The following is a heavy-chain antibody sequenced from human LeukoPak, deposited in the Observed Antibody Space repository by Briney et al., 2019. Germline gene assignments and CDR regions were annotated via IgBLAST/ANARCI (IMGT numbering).Heavy chain of an antibody. CDR2: IGAYNGNT. D-gene: IGHD3-16*01. V-gene: IGHV1-18*01. CDR1: GYTFTSYG. J-gene: IGHJ4*02. CDR3: ARVCIIRSLGKDYVDYDDY. Sequence: ASVKVSCKASGYTFTSYGISWVRQAPGQGLEWMGWIGAYNGNTNYAQKLQGRVTMTTDTSTSTAYMELRSLRSDDTAVYYCARVCIIRSLGKDYVDYDDYWGQGTLVTVSS.